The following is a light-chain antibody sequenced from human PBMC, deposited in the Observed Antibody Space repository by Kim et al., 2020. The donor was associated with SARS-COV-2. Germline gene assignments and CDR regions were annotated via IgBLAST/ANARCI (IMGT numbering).Light chain of an antibody. CDR1: HSVSTN. CDR2: GAF. Sequence: EILMTQSPGTLSVFPGERATLFCRASHSVSTNLAWYQQKLGQAPRLLMYGAFLRAAGVPARFSGSGSGTEFTLTISSLQSEDFAVYYCQQYDNWPPWTFGQGTKVDIK. CDR3: QQYDNWPPWT. J-gene: IGKJ1*01. V-gene: IGKV3-15*01.